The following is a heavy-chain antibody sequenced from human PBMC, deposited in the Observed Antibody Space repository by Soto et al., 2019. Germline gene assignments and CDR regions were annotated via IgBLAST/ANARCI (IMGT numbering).Heavy chain of an antibody. Sequence: GESLKISCKGSGYSFTSYWIGWVRQMPGKGLEWMGIIYPGDSDTRYSPSFQGQVTISADKSISTAYLQWSSLKASDTAMYYCARLPWYCSGSVLRQYYFAYWGQGTLVTVSS. CDR1: GYSFTSYW. D-gene: IGHD3-10*01. J-gene: IGHJ4*02. V-gene: IGHV5-51*01. CDR3: ARLPWYCSGSVLRQYYFAY. CDR2: IYPGDSDT.